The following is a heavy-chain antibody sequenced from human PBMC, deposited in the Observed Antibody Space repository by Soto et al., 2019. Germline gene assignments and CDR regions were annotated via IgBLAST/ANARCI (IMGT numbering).Heavy chain of an antibody. CDR1: GFTFSGYA. Sequence: GGSLRLSCAASGFTFSGYAMHWVRQAPGKGLEWVALISYGGSNKFYADSVKGRFTISRDSSKNTMYLQMNSLRAEDTAVFYCARGSGGYSYYGVDVWGQGTTVTVSS. D-gene: IGHD3-16*01. V-gene: IGHV3-30-3*01. CDR2: ISYGGSNK. CDR3: ARGSGGYSYYGVDV. J-gene: IGHJ6*02.